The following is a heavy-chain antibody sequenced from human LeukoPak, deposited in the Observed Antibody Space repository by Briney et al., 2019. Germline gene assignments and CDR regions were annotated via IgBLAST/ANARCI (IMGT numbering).Heavy chain of an antibody. CDR3: ARGAAWDAIDI. CDR1: GGSISSYY. Sequence: SETLSLTCTVSGGSISSYYWSWIRQPPVKGLEWIGYIYYSGSTNYNPSLKSRVTISVDTSKNQFSLKLSSVSAADTAVYFCARGAAWDAIDIWGQGTMVTVSS. V-gene: IGHV4-59*01. D-gene: IGHD2-15*01. CDR2: IYYSGST. J-gene: IGHJ3*02.